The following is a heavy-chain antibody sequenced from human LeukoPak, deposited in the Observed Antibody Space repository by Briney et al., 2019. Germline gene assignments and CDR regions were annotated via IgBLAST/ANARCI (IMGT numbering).Heavy chain of an antibody. CDR2: IYHSGST. Sequence: SGTLSLTCAVSGGSISSSNWWSWVRQPPGKGLEWIGEIYHSGSTNYNPSLKSRVTISLDKSENQFCLKLSSVTAADTAVYYCAREEATITGTTLAGRWGQGTLVTVSS. J-gene: IGHJ4*02. V-gene: IGHV4-4*02. D-gene: IGHD1-7*01. CDR3: AREEATITGTTLAGR. CDR1: GGSISSSNW.